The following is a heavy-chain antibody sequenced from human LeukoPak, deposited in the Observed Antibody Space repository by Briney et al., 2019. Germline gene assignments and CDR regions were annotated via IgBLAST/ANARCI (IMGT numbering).Heavy chain of an antibody. D-gene: IGHD6-19*01. J-gene: IGHJ4*02. CDR2: IYPGDSDT. Sequence: GASLQISCKGSGSSFTSYWIGWVRQLPGKGLEWMGIIYPGDSDTRYSPSFQGQVTISADKSISTAYLQWSSLKASDTAMYYCARLWPGSSGWYRGDYWGQGTLVTVSS. CDR1: GSSFTSYW. V-gene: IGHV5-51*01. CDR3: ARLWPGSSGWYRGDY.